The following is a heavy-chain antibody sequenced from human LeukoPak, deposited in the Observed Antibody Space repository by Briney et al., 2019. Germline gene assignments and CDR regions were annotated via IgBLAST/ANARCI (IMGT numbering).Heavy chain of an antibody. J-gene: IGHJ3*01. CDR3: TRDGRRGTFGDAFDL. Sequence: SETLSLTCTVSGGSITSGNYFWSWIRQPAGKGLEWIGRTTPSGSTNYNPSLKSRVTISVDTSNNQFSLRLSSVTATDTAVYYCTRDGRRGTFGDAFDLWGQGTIITVSS. D-gene: IGHD1-26*01. CDR2: TTPSGST. V-gene: IGHV4-61*02. CDR1: GGSITSGNYF.